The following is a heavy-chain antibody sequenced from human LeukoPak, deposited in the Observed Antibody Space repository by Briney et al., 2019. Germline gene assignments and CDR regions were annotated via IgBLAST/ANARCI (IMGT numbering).Heavy chain of an antibody. CDR2: IYYSGST. CDR1: GGSISSYY. V-gene: IGHV4-59*01. Sequence: SETLSLTCTVSGGSISSYYWSWIRQPPGKGLEWIGYIYYSGSTSYNPSLKSRVTISVDTSKNQFSLKLSSVTAADTAVYYCARGGYYGDYPFHYWGQGTLVTVSS. J-gene: IGHJ4*02. CDR3: ARGGYYGDYPFHY. D-gene: IGHD4-17*01.